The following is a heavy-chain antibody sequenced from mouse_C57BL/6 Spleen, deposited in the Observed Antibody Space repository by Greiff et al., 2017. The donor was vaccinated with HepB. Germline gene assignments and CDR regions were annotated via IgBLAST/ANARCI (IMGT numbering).Heavy chain of an antibody. CDR2: INYDGSST. CDR3: ARGDMGYYGYFDV. CDR1: GFTFSDYY. J-gene: IGHJ1*03. D-gene: IGHD1-1*02. Sequence: EVKLVESEGGLVQPGRSMKLSCTASGFTFSDYYMAWVRQVPEKGLEWVANINYDGSSTYYLASLKSRFIISRDNAKNILYLQMSSLKSEDTATYYCARGDMGYYGYFDVWGTVTTVTVSS. V-gene: IGHV5-16*01.